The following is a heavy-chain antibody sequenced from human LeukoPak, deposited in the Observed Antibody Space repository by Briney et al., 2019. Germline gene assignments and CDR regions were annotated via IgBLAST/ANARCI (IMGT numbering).Heavy chain of an antibody. CDR1: GYSFSDYY. CDR2: MNPNSGNT. Sequence: GASVKVSCKASGYSFSDYYMHWVRQAPGQGLEWMGWMNPNSGNTGYAQKFQGRVTMTRNTSISTAYMELSSLRSEDTAVYYCARGVATVTSSWFDPWGQGTLVTVSS. D-gene: IGHD4-17*01. V-gene: IGHV1-8*02. J-gene: IGHJ5*02. CDR3: ARGVATVTSSWFDP.